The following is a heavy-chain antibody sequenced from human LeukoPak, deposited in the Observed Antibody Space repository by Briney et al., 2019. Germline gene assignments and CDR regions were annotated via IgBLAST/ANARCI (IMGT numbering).Heavy chain of an antibody. CDR3: ARYYDSSSSLDY. CDR1: GGSISSYY. Sequence: PSETLSLTCTVSGGSISSYYWSWIRQPPGKGLEWIGYIYYSGSTNYNPSLKSRVTISADTSKNQFSLKLSSVTAADTAVYYCARYYDSSSSLDYWGQGTLVTVSS. D-gene: IGHD6-6*01. J-gene: IGHJ4*02. V-gene: IGHV4-59*12. CDR2: IYYSGST.